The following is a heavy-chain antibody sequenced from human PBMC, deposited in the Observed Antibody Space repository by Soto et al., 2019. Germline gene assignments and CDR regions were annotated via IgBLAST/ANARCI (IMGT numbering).Heavy chain of an antibody. Sequence: QVQLVQSGAVVKKPGSSVKVSCKASGGTFSAYAFTWVRQAHGQGLEWMGGIIPIFAKADYAQKFQGRVTITADESTSTAYMELSRLRSEVTAMYFFTTSPSSGWYSWFDHWGPGTLVTVSS. CDR1: GGTFSAYA. J-gene: IGHJ5*02. CDR3: TTSPSSGWYSWFDH. D-gene: IGHD6-19*01. V-gene: IGHV1-69*12. CDR2: IIPIFAKA.